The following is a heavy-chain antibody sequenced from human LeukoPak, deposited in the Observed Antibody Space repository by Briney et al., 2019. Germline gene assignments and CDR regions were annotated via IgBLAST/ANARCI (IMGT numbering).Heavy chain of an antibody. J-gene: IGHJ4*02. CDR3: ARRRGYDHFDY. CDR1: GGSISSIVFY. Sequence: SETLSLTCAVSGGSISSIVFYWGWIRQPPGKGLEWIGSIYYSGSTYYNPSLKSRVTISVDTSKNQFSLKLSSVTAADTTVYYCARRRGYDHFDYWGQGTLVTVSS. CDR2: IYYSGST. D-gene: IGHD5-12*01. V-gene: IGHV4-39*01.